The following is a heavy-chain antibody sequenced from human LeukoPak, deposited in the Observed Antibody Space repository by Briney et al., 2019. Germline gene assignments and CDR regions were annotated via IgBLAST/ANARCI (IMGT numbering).Heavy chain of an antibody. V-gene: IGHV1-18*01. CDR2: ISAYNGNT. CDR1: GYTFTSYG. J-gene: IGHJ6*04. Sequence: ASVRVSCKASGYTFTSYGISWVRQAPGQGLEWMGWISAYNGNTNYAQKLQGRVTMTTDTSTSTAYMELRSLRSDDTAVYYCARVRGITILDQALGVWGKGTTVTVSS. D-gene: IGHD3-3*01. CDR3: ARVRGITILDQALGV.